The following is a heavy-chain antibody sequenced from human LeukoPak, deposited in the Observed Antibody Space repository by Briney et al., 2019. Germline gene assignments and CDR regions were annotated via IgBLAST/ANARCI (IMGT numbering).Heavy chain of an antibody. J-gene: IGHJ4*02. V-gene: IGHV1-18*01. Sequence: ASVKVSCKASGYTFTSYGISWVRQAPGQGLEWMGWISAYNGNTNYAQKLQGRVTMTRNTSISTAYMELSSLRSEDTAVYYCARGRMTNLLWFGSRLKYYFDYWGQGTLVTVSS. CDR2: ISAYNGNT. CDR1: GYTFTSYG. D-gene: IGHD3-10*01. CDR3: ARGRMTNLLWFGSRLKYYFDY.